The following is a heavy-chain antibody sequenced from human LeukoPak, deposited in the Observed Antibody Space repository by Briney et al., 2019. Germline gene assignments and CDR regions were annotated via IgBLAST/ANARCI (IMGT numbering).Heavy chain of an antibody. CDR1: GFTFSDYY. CDR3: ARVGARGVDTATVAYYYGMDV. Sequence: PGGPLRLSCAASGFTFSDYYMSWIRQAPGKGLEWVSYISSSGSTIYYADSVKGRFTISRDNAKNSLYLQMNSLRAEDTAVYYCARVGARGVDTATVAYYYGMDVWGQGTTVTVSS. J-gene: IGHJ6*02. CDR2: ISSSGSTI. V-gene: IGHV3-11*01. D-gene: IGHD5-18*01.